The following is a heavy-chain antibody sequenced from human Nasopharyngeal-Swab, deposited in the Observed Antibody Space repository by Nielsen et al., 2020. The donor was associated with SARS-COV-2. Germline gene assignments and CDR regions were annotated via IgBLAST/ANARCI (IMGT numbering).Heavy chain of an antibody. CDR1: RFTFSRWP. D-gene: IGHD6-19*01. Sequence: GESLKISCVASRFTFSRWPMHWVRQAPGKGLEWVTVISSDGSDKQYVDSVKGRFTISRDNSKNTLYLQMNSLRAEDTAVYYCAKDEEAVARDYWGQGTLVTVSS. J-gene: IGHJ4*02. CDR2: ISSDGSDK. CDR3: AKDEEAVARDY. V-gene: IGHV3-30*18.